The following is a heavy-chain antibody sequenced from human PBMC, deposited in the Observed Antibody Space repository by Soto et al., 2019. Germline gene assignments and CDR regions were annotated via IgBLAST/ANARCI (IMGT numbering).Heavy chain of an antibody. V-gene: IGHV3-48*01. CDR3: ARADSGYAHGYYYYGMDV. CDR2: ISSSSSTI. J-gene: IGHJ6*02. CDR1: GGTFSNYS. D-gene: IGHD5-12*01. Sequence: AAAGGTFSNYSMNWVRKTPGKGLEWVSYISSSSSTIYYADSVKGRFTISRDNAKNSLYLQMNSLRAEDTAVYYCARADSGYAHGYYYYGMDVWGQGTTVTVSS.